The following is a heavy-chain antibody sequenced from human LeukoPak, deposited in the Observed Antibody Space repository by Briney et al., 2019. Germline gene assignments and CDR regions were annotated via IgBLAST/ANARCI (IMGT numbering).Heavy chain of an antibody. CDR2: IKSDGSIT. J-gene: IGHJ4*02. CDR1: GFTFSNFA. V-gene: IGHV3-74*01. D-gene: IGHD6-13*01. Sequence: PGGSLRLSCAASGFTFSNFAVNWVRQAPGKGLEWVSRIKSDGSITSYADSVKGRFTISRDNAKNTLYLQMNSLRAEDTAVYYCARASMRMTTAGLVDYWGQGTLVTVSS. CDR3: ARASMRMTTAGLVDY.